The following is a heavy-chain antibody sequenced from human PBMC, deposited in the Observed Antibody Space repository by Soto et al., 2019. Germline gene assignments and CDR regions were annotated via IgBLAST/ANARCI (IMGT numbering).Heavy chain of an antibody. CDR1: GGSFSGYY. CDR2: INHSGST. J-gene: IGHJ4*02. Sequence: QVQLQQWGAGLLKPSETLSLTCAVYGGSFSGYYWSWIRQPPGKGLEWIGEINHSGSTNYNPSLKXXVXIXXDTSKNQFSLKLSSVTAADTAVYYCARARAAAPDYWGQGTLVTVSS. CDR3: ARARAAAPDY. D-gene: IGHD6-13*01. V-gene: IGHV4-34*01.